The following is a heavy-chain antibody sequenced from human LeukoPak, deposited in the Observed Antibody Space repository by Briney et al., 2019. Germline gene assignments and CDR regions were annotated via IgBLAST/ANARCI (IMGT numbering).Heavy chain of an antibody. V-gene: IGHV3-49*04. D-gene: IGHD5-18*01. CDR3: TRVQYSYGYDPLDY. CDR1: GFTFGDYA. Sequence: PGGSLRLSCAASGFTFGDYAMSWVRQAPGKGLEWVGFIRSKAYGGTTEYAASVKGRFTISRDDSKSIAYLQMNSLKTEDTAVYYCTRVQYSYGYDPLDYWGQGTLVTVSS. J-gene: IGHJ4*02. CDR2: IRSKAYGGTT.